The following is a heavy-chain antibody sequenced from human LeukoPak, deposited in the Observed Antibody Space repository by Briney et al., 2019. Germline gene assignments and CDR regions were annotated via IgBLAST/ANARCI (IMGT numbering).Heavy chain of an antibody. Sequence: QAGGSLRLSCAASGFTFSSYDMHWVRQATGKGLEWVSAIGTAGDTYYPGSVKGRFTISRENAKNSLYLQMNSLRAGGTAVYYCARGAWQWLVPPYWYFDLWGRGTLVTVSS. CDR3: ARGAWQWLVPPYWYFDL. D-gene: IGHD6-19*01. V-gene: IGHV3-13*01. CDR1: GFTFSSYD. CDR2: IGTAGDT. J-gene: IGHJ2*01.